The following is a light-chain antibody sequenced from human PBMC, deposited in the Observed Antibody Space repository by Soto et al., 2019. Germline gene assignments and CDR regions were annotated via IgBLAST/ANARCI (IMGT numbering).Light chain of an antibody. CDR2: GAS. CDR3: QQYNNWPPLT. J-gene: IGKJ4*01. Sequence: EIVMTQSPATLSVSPGERATLSCRASQSVSSNLAWYQQKPGQAPRLLIYGASTRATGIPARFSGSGSGTECTLTISSLQSEDFAVYYGQQYNNWPPLTFGGGTKVEIK. V-gene: IGKV3-15*01. CDR1: QSVSSN.